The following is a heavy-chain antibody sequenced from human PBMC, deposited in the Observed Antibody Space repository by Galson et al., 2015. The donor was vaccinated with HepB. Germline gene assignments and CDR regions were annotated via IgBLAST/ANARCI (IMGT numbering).Heavy chain of an antibody. CDR2: IYSSGST. Sequence: LSLTCTVSGGSVTSGSYYWSWIRQAPGKGLEWIGHIYSSGSTNYNPSLKSRVTISLDTSKNHFSVKLTSLTAADTAVYYCANSVGYIYVWSPYYWGQGTLVTVSS. D-gene: IGHD3-16*01. V-gene: IGHV4-61*03. J-gene: IGHJ4*02. CDR1: GGSVTSGSYY. CDR3: ANSVGYIYVWSPYY.